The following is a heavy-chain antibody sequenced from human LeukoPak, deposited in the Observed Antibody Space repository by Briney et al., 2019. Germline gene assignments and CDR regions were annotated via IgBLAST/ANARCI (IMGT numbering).Heavy chain of an antibody. J-gene: IGHJ4*02. CDR1: GGSISSSSYY. D-gene: IGHD3-10*01. Sequence: SETLSLTCTVPGGSISSSSYYWGWIRQPPGKGLEWIGSIYYSGSTYYNPSLKSRVTISVDTSKNQFSLKLSSVTAADTAVYYCARGGPYYYGSGSYDFDYWGQGTLVTVSS. CDR2: IYYSGST. V-gene: IGHV4-39*07. CDR3: ARGGPYYYGSGSYDFDY.